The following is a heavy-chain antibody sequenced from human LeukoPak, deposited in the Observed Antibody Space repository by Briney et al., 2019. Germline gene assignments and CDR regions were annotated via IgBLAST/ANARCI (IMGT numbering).Heavy chain of an antibody. V-gene: IGHV1-69*01. J-gene: IGHJ5*02. CDR1: GCTFSSYA. D-gene: IGHD3-3*01. CDR2: IIPIFGTA. Sequence: SVKVSCKASGCTFSSYAISWVRQAPGQGLEWMGGIIPIFGTANYAQKFQGRVTITADESTSTAYMELSSLRSEDTAVYYCARDPGDYDFWSAEPLNWFDPWGQGTLVTVSS. CDR3: ARDPGDYDFWSAEPLNWFDP.